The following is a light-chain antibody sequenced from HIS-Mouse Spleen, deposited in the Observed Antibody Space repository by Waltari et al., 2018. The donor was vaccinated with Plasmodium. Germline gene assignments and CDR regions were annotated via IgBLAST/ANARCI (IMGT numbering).Light chain of an antibody. CDR3: CSYAGSSTFV. V-gene: IGLV2-23*03. J-gene: IGLJ3*02. Sequence: QSALTQPASVSGSPGQSITISCTGTSRYVGSYNLVSWSQQHPGKAPKLMIYAGSKRPSGVSHRFSGSKSGNTASLTISGRQAEDEADYYCCSYAGSSTFVFGGGTKLTVL. CDR1: SRYVGSYNL. CDR2: AGS.